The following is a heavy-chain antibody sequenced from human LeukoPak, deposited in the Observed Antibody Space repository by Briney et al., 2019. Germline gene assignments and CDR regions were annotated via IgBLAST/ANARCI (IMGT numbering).Heavy chain of an antibody. Sequence: SETLSLTCTVSGGSISSGGYYWSWIRQPPGKGLEWIGYIYHSGSTYYNPSLKSRVTISVDRSKNQFSLKLSSVTAADTAVYYCAREKLSSSEGNWFDPWGQGTLVTVSS. V-gene: IGHV4-30-2*01. J-gene: IGHJ5*02. CDR1: GGSISSGGYY. CDR3: AREKLSSSEGNWFDP. CDR2: IYHSGST. D-gene: IGHD2-2*01.